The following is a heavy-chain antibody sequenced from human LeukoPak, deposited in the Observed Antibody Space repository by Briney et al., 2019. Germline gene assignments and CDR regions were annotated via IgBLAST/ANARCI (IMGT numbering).Heavy chain of an antibody. D-gene: IGHD2-2*02. V-gene: IGHV3-9*01. CDR2: ISWNSGSI. CDR3: AKEDIVVPAAIRRRGMDV. CDR1: GFTFDDYA. Sequence: PGGSLRLSCAASGFTFDDYAMHWVRQAPGKGLEWVSGISWNSGSIGYADSVKGRFTISRDNAKNSLYLQMNSLRAEDTALYYCAKEDIVVPAAIRRRGMDVWGQGTTVTVSS. J-gene: IGHJ6*02.